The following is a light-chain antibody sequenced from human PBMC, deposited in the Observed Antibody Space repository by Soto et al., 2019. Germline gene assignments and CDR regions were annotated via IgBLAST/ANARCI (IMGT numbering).Light chain of an antibody. CDR3: QQYYSYPHT. V-gene: IGKV1-8*01. Sequence: AIRMTQSPSSFSASTGDRVTITCRASPGISSYLAWYQQKPGKAPKLLIYAASTLQSGVPSRFSGSGSGTDFTLTISCLQSEDFATYYCQQYYSYPHTCGQGTKVEIK. CDR1: PGISSY. J-gene: IGKJ1*01. CDR2: AAS.